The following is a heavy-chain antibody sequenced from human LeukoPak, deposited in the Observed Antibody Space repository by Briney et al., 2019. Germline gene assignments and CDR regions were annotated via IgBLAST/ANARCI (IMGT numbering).Heavy chain of an antibody. Sequence: QAGGSLRLSCAASGFTFSSYGMHWVRQAPGKGLEWVAVIWYDGSNKYYADPVKGRFTISRDNSKNTPYLQMNSLRAEDTAVYYCARDAFRFLEPEGRFDPWGQGTLVTVSS. CDR3: ARDAFRFLEPEGRFDP. D-gene: IGHD3-3*01. CDR2: IWYDGSNK. J-gene: IGHJ5*02. V-gene: IGHV3-33*01. CDR1: GFTFSSYG.